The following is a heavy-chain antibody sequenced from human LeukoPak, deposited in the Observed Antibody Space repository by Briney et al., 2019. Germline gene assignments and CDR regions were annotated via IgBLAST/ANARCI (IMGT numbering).Heavy chain of an antibody. CDR3: LSPAILGAY. V-gene: IGHV3-30*19. CDR1: GLTFSSYG. D-gene: IGHD1-26*01. J-gene: IGHJ4*02. Sequence: GGSLRLSCAASGLTFSSYGMHWVRQAPDKGLEWVAVISYDVSTKYYADSVKGRFTISRDNSKNTLYLQMNSLRPEDTAVYYCLSPAILGAYWGQGTLVTVSS. CDR2: ISYDVSTK.